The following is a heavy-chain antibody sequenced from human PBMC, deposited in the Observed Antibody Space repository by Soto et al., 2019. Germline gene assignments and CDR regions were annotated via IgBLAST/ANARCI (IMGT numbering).Heavy chain of an antibody. CDR1: GFTFSSYA. V-gene: IGHV3-23*01. CDR3: ANLGQQLVPPLYFDY. CDR2: ISGSGGST. D-gene: IGHD6-13*01. J-gene: IGHJ4*02. Sequence: HPGGSLRLSCAASGFTFSSYAMSWVRQAPGKGLEWVSAISGSGGSTYYADSVKGRFTISRDNSKNTLYLQMNSLRAEDTAVYYCANLGQQLVPPLYFDYWGQGTLVTVSS.